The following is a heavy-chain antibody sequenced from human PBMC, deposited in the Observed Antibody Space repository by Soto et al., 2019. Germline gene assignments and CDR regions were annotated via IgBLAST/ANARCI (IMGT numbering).Heavy chain of an antibody. V-gene: IGHV1-69*13. J-gene: IGHJ4*02. D-gene: IGHD3-16*01. CDR1: GGTFSTFG. CDR2: IIPFFGTA. Sequence: VKVSCKTSGGTFSTFGISWVRQAPGQGLEWMGVIIPFFGTAEYSQKFEDRITITADESTXXXXXDXRXLXXXXTAXYYCARTAPMDAGDKYYYDFWGQGALVTVSS. CDR3: ARTAPMDAGDKYYYDF.